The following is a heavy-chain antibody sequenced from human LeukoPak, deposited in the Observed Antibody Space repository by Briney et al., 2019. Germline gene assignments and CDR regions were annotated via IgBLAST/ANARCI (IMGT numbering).Heavy chain of an antibody. V-gene: IGHV4-4*02. CDR2: IFHSGAT. D-gene: IGHD3-10*01. J-gene: IGHJ4*02. Sequence: SETLSLTCAVSGGSISSSNWWNWVRQPPGKGREWSGEIFHSGATNYNPSLESRVTISIDKSKNQFSLRLSSVTAADTAVYYCARGVYRGTIRGLLDYWGQGTLLTVSS. CDR1: GGSISSSNW. CDR3: ARGVYRGTIRGLLDY.